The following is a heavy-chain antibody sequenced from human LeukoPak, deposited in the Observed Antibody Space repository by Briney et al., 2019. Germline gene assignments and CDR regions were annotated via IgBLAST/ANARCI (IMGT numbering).Heavy chain of an antibody. V-gene: IGHV3-30*10. D-gene: IGHD3-10*01. J-gene: IGHJ4*02. Sequence: GGSLRLSCAASGFTFSSYPMHWVRQAPGKGLEWVAVTAYDGTIKLYTDSVKGRFTISRDDSKNMLFLQMNGLRAEDTAVYYCARDMFRGAPDYFDYWGQGTLVTVSS. CDR1: GFTFSSYP. CDR2: TAYDGTIK. CDR3: ARDMFRGAPDYFDY.